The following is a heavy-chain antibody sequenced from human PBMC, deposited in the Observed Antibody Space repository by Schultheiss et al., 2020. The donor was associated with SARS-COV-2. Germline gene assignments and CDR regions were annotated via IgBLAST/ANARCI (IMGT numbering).Heavy chain of an antibody. CDR1: EFTFSSYD. CDR2: ITTAGDT. J-gene: IGHJ6*03. D-gene: IGHD3-10*01. Sequence: SYAASEFTFSSYDMHWVRQATGKGLEWVSLITTAGDTYYQGSVKGRFTVSREDAENSLYLQMNSLRAGDTAVYYCARGNYYGSGSYPRYYYYYMDVWGKGTTVTVSS. CDR3: ARGNYYGSGSYPRYYYYYMDV. V-gene: IGHV3-13*04.